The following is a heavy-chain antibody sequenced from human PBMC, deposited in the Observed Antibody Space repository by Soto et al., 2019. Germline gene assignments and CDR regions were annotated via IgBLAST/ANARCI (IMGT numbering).Heavy chain of an antibody. CDR2: IIPIFGTA. D-gene: IGHD2-15*01. Sequence: QVQLVQSGAEVKKPGSSVKVSCKASGGTFSSYAISWVRQAPGQGLEWMGGIIPIFGTANYAQKFQGRVTIPADESTSTAYMELGSLRSEDTAVYYCARYCSGGSCYSGLYYYYGMDVWGRGTTVTVSS. V-gene: IGHV1-69*01. CDR3: ARYCSGGSCYSGLYYYYGMDV. J-gene: IGHJ6*02. CDR1: GGTFSSYA.